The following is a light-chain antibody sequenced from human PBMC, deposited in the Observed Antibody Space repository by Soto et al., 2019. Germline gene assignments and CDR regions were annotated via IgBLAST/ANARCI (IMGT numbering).Light chain of an antibody. V-gene: IGKV2-24*01. CDR2: KVS. CDR1: QSLVHNDGNTY. CDR3: MQATQSHWT. J-gene: IGKJ1*01. Sequence: DIVMTQTPLSSPVTLGQAASISCRSSQSLVHNDGNTYLSWFQQRPGQPPRLLIYKVSDRFSGVPDRLSGSGAGRGLGRAIRRLEAEDVGVYYCMQATQSHWTVGQGAKVDIK.